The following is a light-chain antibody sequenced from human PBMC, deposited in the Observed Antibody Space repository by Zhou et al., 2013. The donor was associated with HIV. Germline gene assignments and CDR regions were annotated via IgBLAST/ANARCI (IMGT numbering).Light chain of an antibody. Sequence: EIVLTQSPATLSLSPGERATLSCRASQSVSNNYLAWYQQKPGQAPRLLIYDASSRATGIPDRFSGSGSGTEFTLTISSLQSEDFAVYYCQQYNNWPSPITFGQGTRLDIK. CDR3: QQYNNWPSPIT. CDR1: QSVSNNY. CDR2: DAS. J-gene: IGKJ5*01. V-gene: IGKV3D-20*02.